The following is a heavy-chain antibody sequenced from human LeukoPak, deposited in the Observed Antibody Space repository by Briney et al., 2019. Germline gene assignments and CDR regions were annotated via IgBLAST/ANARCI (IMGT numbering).Heavy chain of an antibody. CDR3: ARVEWGRRYSGTSQISEYWFDP. D-gene: IGHD5-12*01. CDR2: IYYSGST. CDR1: GGSISSSHYY. Sequence: PSETLSLTCTVSGGSISSSHYYWGWIRQPPGKGLEWIGNIYYSGSTFYNPSLKSRVTISVDTSKNQFSLKLSSVTAADSAVYYCARVEWGRRYSGTSQISEYWFDPWGQGTLVIVSS. J-gene: IGHJ5*02. V-gene: IGHV4-39*07.